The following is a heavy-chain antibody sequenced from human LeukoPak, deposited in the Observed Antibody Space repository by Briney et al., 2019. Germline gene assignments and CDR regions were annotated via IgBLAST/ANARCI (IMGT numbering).Heavy chain of an antibody. J-gene: IGHJ4*02. V-gene: IGHV4-34*01. Sequence: SETLSLTCAVYGGSFSGYYWSWIRQPPGKGLEWIGEINHSGSTNYNPSLKSRVTLLVDTSKNQFSLKLTSVTAADTAVYYCARGSVLTGYXXXDYWGQGALVTVSS. CDR2: INHSGST. CDR3: ARGSVLTGYXXXDY. CDR1: GGSFSGYY. D-gene: IGHD2-8*01.